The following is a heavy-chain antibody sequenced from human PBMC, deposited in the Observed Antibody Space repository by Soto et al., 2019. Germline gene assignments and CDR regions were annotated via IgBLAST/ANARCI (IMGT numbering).Heavy chain of an antibody. D-gene: IGHD4-17*01. V-gene: IGHV4-39*01. CDR1: GGSISSSSYY. CDR3: ASHPLYGGKYYYGMDV. J-gene: IGHJ6*02. Sequence: PSETLSLTCTVSGGSISSSSYYWGWIRQPPGKGLEWIGSIYYSGSTYYNPSLKSRVTISVDTSKNQFSLKLSSVTAADTAVYYSASHPLYGGKYYYGMDVCGHGTTVTVS. CDR2: IYYSGST.